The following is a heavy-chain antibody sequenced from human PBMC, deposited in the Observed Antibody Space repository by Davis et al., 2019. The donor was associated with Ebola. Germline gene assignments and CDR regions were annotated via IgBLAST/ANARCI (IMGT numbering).Heavy chain of an antibody. CDR1: GYTFTGYY. Sequence: AASVKVSCKASGYTFTGYYIHWVRQAPGQGLEWMGWISPNTGGSNYAQKFQGSVTMTGDTSISTAYMELSRLRSDDTAVYYCARSYHYDTSGYLPSLDYWGQGTLVTVSS. J-gene: IGHJ4*02. CDR3: ARSYHYDTSGYLPSLDY. CDR2: ISPNTGGS. V-gene: IGHV1-2*04. D-gene: IGHD3-22*01.